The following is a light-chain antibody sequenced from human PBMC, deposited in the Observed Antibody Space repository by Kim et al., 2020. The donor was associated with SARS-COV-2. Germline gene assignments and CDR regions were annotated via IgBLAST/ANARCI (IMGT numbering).Light chain of an antibody. Sequence: QRVTISCTGRSSNIGAGYDVHWYQQLPGTAPNLLIYGNSNRPSGVPDRFSGSKSGTSASLAITGLQAEDEADYYCQSYDSSLSGVVFGGGTQLTVL. CDR2: GNS. CDR1: SSNIGAGYD. J-gene: IGLJ2*01. V-gene: IGLV1-40*01. CDR3: QSYDSSLSGVV.